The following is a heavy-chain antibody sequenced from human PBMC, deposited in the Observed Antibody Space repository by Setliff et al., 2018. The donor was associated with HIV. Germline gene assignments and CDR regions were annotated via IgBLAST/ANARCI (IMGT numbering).Heavy chain of an antibody. Sequence: GGSLRLSCAASGFTFNKYAMGWVRQAPGKGLEWVSAISSGGEIMFYTDFVKGRFTISRDNSKNTLYLQMISLRADDTAVYYCAKSLLVAGNDYWGQGTLVTVSS. D-gene: IGHD2-8*02. CDR3: AKSLLVAGNDY. CDR2: ISSGGEIM. V-gene: IGHV3-23*01. CDR1: GFTFNKYA. J-gene: IGHJ4*02.